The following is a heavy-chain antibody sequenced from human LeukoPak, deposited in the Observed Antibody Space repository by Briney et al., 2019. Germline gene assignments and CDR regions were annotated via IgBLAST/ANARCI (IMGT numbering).Heavy chain of an antibody. CDR3: ARDLVVYYDSSGYYSPDAFDI. D-gene: IGHD3-22*01. Sequence: SETLSLTCTVSGGSISSYYWSWIRQPAGKGLEWIGRIYTSGSTNYNPSLKSRVTMSVDTSKNQFSLKLSSVTAADTAVYYCARDLVVYYDSSGYYSPDAFDIWGQGTMVTVSS. J-gene: IGHJ3*02. CDR2: IYTSGST. V-gene: IGHV4-4*07. CDR1: GGSISSYY.